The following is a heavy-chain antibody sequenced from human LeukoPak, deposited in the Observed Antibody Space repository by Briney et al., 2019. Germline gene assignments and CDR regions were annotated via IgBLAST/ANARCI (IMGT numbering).Heavy chain of an antibody. J-gene: IGHJ4*02. CDR2: ISYDGSNK. V-gene: IGHV3-30*18. Sequence: GRSLRLSCAASGFTFNSYGMHWVRQAPGKGLEWVAVISYDGSNKYYADSVKGRFTISRDNSKNTLYLQMNSLRAEDTAVYYCAKDRASVDTACDYWGQGTLVTVSS. CDR3: AKDRASVDTACDY. D-gene: IGHD5-18*01. CDR1: GFTFNSYG.